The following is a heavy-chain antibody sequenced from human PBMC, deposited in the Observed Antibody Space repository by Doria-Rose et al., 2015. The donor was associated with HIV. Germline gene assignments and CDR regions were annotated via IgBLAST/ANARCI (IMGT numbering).Heavy chain of an antibody. Sequence: QVQLVQSWGVSKKPVASVRVSCKASGFTFTSYYVHWVRQAPGQGLAGMGIINPSDSTTSYAQKFQGRVTLTRDASTSTVYMELSSLRSEDSAVYYCARDVRNGWNELEDYGGQGPRV. J-gene: IGHJ4*02. CDR3: ARDVRNGWNELEDY. CDR1: GFTFTSYY. V-gene: IGHV1-46*01. CDR2: INPSDSTT. D-gene: IGHD1-1*01.